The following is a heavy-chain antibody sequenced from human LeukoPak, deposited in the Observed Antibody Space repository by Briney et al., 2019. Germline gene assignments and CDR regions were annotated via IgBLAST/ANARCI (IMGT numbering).Heavy chain of an antibody. CDR2: ISAYNGNT. CDR1: GYTFTSYG. J-gene: IGHJ4*02. V-gene: IGHV1-18*01. D-gene: IGHD2-15*01. CDR3: ARNGGYCSGGSCYQSNYFDY. Sequence: ASVKVSCKASGYTFTSYGISWVRQAPGQGLEWMGWISAYNGNTNYAQKLQGRVTMTTDTSTSTAYMELRSLRSDDTAVYYCARNGGYCSGGSCYQSNYFDYWGQGTLVTVSS.